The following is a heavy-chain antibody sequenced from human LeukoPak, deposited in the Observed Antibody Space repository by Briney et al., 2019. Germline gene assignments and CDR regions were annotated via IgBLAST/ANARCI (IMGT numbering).Heavy chain of an antibody. Sequence: GESLKISCKGSGYGFTSYWIGWVRQMPGKGLDWMGIIFPGDSDTRYSPSFQGQVTISADKSISTAYLQWSSLKASDTAMYYCARHDRMITFGGVIAPSEYWGQGTLVTVSS. D-gene: IGHD3-16*02. CDR1: GYGFTSYW. V-gene: IGHV5-51*01. J-gene: IGHJ4*02. CDR3: ARHDRMITFGGVIAPSEY. CDR2: IFPGDSDT.